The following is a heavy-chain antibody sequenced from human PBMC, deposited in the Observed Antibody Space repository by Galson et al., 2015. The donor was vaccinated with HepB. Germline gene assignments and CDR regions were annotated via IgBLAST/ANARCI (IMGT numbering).Heavy chain of an antibody. D-gene: IGHD2-2*01. J-gene: IGHJ3*02. V-gene: IGHV3-48*01. Sequence: SLRLSCAASGFTFSSYSMNWVRQAPGKGLEWVSYISSSSSTIYYADSVKGRFTISRDNAKNSLYLQMNSLRAEDTAVYYCATLDCSSTSCYNDAFDIWGQGTMVTVSS. CDR2: ISSSSSTI. CDR3: ATLDCSSTSCYNDAFDI. CDR1: GFTFSSYS.